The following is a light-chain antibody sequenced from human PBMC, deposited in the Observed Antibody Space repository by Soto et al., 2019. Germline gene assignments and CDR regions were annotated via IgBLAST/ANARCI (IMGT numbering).Light chain of an antibody. CDR2: GAS. J-gene: IGKJ4*01. CDR1: QSVSSN. V-gene: IGKV3-15*01. CDR3: QQYIRWPLT. Sequence: EIVMTQSPATLSVSPGERATLSCRASQSVSSNLAWYQQKPGQAPSPLIYGASTRATGTPARFSGSGSGTEFTLTISSLQSEDFAVYYCQQYIRWPLTFGGGTRWIS.